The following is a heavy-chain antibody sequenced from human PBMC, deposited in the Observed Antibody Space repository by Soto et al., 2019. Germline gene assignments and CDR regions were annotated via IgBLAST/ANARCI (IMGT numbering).Heavy chain of an antibody. CDR2: INPNSGGT. D-gene: IGHD2-2*01. CDR1: GYTFTGYY. CDR3: AREVVVPAAMKRGDAFDI. Sequence: QVQLVQSGAEVKKPGASVKVSCKASGYTFTGYYMHWVRQAPGQGLEWMGWINPNSGGTNYAQKFQGWVTMTRDTSISTAYMGLSRLRSDDTAVYYCAREVVVPAAMKRGDAFDIWGQGTMVTVSS. J-gene: IGHJ3*02. V-gene: IGHV1-2*04.